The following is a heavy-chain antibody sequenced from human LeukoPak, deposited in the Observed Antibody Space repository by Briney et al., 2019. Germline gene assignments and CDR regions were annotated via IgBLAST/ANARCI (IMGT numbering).Heavy chain of an antibody. CDR3: ARDHSGASSGYYAFDL. V-gene: IGHV4-31*03. CDR2: IYYSGST. CDR1: GGSISSGGYY. D-gene: IGHD3-22*01. Sequence: SETLSLTCTVSGGSISSGGYYWSWIRQHPGKGLEWIGYIYYSGSTYYNPSLKSRVTISVDTSKNQFSLKLSSVTAADTAVYYCARDHSGASSGYYAFDLWGQGTMVTVSS. J-gene: IGHJ3*01.